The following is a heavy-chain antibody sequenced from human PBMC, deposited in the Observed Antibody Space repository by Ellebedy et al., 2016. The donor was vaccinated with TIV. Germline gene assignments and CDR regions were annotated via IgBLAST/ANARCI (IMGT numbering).Heavy chain of an antibody. V-gene: IGHV3-33*06. CDR3: AKDRSPTMIALDF. Sequence: GESLKISCAASGFTFSSYGMHWVRQAPDKGLEWVAVIWFDGSHKYCVDSVKGRFTISRDNSKNTLYLQMGSLRADDTAIYYCAKDRSPTMIALDFWGQGTLVTVSS. CDR1: GFTFSSYG. CDR2: IWFDGSHK. D-gene: IGHD3-22*01. J-gene: IGHJ4*02.